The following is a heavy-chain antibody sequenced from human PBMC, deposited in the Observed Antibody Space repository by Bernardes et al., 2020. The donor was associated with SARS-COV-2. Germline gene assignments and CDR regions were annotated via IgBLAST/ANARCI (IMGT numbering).Heavy chain of an antibody. CDR1: GFAFDRYW. Sequence: GGSLRLSCEASGFAFDRYWMHWVRQVPGKGLVWVSRIDDDGTMTTYADSVEGRFTLSRDNAKNTMYLQMNSLRVEDTAIYYCVRDDLGRPDAFDIWGQGTMVTVFS. D-gene: IGHD3-16*01. CDR3: VRDDLGRPDAFDI. V-gene: IGHV3-74*03. J-gene: IGHJ3*02. CDR2: IDDDGTMT.